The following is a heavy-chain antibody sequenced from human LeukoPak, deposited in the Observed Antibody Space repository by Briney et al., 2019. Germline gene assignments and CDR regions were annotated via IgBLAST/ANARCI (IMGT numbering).Heavy chain of an antibody. CDR3: LMTNYDSSGQTDY. CDR1: GGSFSGYY. V-gene: IGHV4-34*03. D-gene: IGHD3-22*01. Sequence: SETLSLTCAVYGGSFSGYYWSWIRQPPGKGLEWIGEINHSGSTNYNPSLKSRVTISVDTSKNQFSLKLSSVTAADTAVYYCLMTNYDSSGQTDYWGQGTLVTVSS. J-gene: IGHJ4*02. CDR2: INHSGST.